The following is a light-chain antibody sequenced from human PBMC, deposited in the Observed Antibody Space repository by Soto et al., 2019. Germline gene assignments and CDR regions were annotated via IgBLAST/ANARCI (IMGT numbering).Light chain of an antibody. CDR2: DVS. V-gene: IGLV2-14*01. J-gene: IGLJ1*01. CDR1: IGDVGGYNF. CDR3: SSYTSSSTGV. Sequence: QSALTQPASVSGSPGQSITISCTGTIGDVGGYNFVSWYQQYPGKAPKLMIYDVSNRPSGVSNRFSGSKSGNTASLTISGLQAEGEADYYCSSYTSSSTGVFGTGTKLTVL.